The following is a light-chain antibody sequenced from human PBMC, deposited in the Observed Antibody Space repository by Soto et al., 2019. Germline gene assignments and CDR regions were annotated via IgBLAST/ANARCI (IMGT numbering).Light chain of an antibody. CDR3: QQYMSSVT. J-gene: IGKJ1*01. CDR2: GAS. V-gene: IGKV3-20*01. Sequence: EIVLTQSPGSLSLSPGQRATLSCRASQSVDTTFFAWYQKKPGQAPRLLIYGASKKATGIPDRFSGSGYGTDFTLIISRLEPEDFAVYYCQQYMSSVTFGQGTKVDIK. CDR1: QSVDTTF.